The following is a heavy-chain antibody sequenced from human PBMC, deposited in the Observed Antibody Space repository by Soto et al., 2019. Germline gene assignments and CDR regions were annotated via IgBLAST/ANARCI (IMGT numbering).Heavy chain of an antibody. CDR3: AKGRDGDYYYGMDV. Sequence: GGSLRLSCAASGFTFSSYAMSWVRQAPGKGLEWVSAISGSGGSTYYADSVKGRFTISRDNSKNTLYLQMNSLRAEDTALYCCAKGRDGDYYYGMDVWGQGTMVTVSS. CDR1: GFTFSSYA. J-gene: IGHJ6*02. CDR2: ISGSGGST. V-gene: IGHV3-23*01. D-gene: IGHD4-17*01.